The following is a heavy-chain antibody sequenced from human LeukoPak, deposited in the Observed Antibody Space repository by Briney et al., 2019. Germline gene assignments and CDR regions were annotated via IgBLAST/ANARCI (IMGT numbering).Heavy chain of an antibody. V-gene: IGHV1-69*16. CDR2: IIPILGIA. Sequence: GASVKVSCKASGGTFSSYTISWVRQAPGQGLEWMGRIIPILGIANYAQKFQGRVTITTDESTSTAYMELSSLRSEDTAVYYCARDPRYCSSTSCYGDPDNWFDPWGQGTLVTVSS. CDR1: GGTFSSYT. D-gene: IGHD2-2*01. CDR3: ARDPRYCSSTSCYGDPDNWFDP. J-gene: IGHJ5*02.